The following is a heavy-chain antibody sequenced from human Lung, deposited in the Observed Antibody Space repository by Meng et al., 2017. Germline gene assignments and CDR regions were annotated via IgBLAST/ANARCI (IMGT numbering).Heavy chain of an antibody. CDR1: GFTFSNYA. Sequence: GESLKISFVVPGFTFSNYAMTWVRQAPGKGLEWVSGISAGGSTDYADSVKGRFTISRDNPKRTLYLQMNSLRAEDTAQYYCAKLSGSTGYYVRDAFDIWGQGTMVTVSS. V-gene: IGHV3-23*01. CDR2: ISAGGST. CDR3: AKLSGSTGYYVRDAFDI. D-gene: IGHD3-9*01. J-gene: IGHJ3*02.